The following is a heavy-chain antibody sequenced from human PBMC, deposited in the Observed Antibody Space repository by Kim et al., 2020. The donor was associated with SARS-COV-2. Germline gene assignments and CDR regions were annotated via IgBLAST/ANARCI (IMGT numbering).Heavy chain of an antibody. CDR2: ISSSGSTI. J-gene: IGHJ5*02. Sequence: GGSLRLSCAASGFTFSDYYMSWIRQAPGKGLEWVSYISSSGSTIYYADSVKGRFTISRDNAKNSLYLQMNSLRAEDTAVYYCVRERSITIFGVVIIRWFDPWGQGTLVTVSS. V-gene: IGHV3-11*01. CDR1: GFTFSDYY. D-gene: IGHD3-3*01. CDR3: VRERSITIFGVVIIRWFDP.